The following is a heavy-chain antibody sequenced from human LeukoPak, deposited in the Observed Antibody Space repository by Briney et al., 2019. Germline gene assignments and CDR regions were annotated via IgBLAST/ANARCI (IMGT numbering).Heavy chain of an antibody. CDR3: ARRNCSSTSCYYYYYYGMDV. CDR2: IYTSGST. V-gene: IGHV4-4*07. J-gene: IGHJ6*02. Sequence: SETLSLTCTVSGGSISSYYWSWIRQPAGKGLEWIGRIYTSGSTNYNPSLKSRVTMSVDTSKNQFSLKLSSVTAADTAVYYCARRNCSSTSCYYYYYYGMDVWGQGTTVTVSS. CDR1: GGSISSYY. D-gene: IGHD2-2*01.